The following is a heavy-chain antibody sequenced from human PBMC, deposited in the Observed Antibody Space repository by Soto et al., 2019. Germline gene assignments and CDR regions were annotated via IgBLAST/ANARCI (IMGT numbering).Heavy chain of an antibody. CDR2: MFHSGST. D-gene: IGHD2-2*01. V-gene: IGHV4-38-2*02. J-gene: IGHJ5*02. CDR3: ARGHIVVVPTVGWFDP. Sequence: SETLSLTCTVSGYFISSGYYWGWIRQPPGKGLEWIGSMFHSGSTHYNPSLKSRVTMSVDTSKNQFSLRLSSVTASDTAVYYCARGHIVVVPTVGWFDPWGQGTLVTV. CDR1: GYFISSGYY.